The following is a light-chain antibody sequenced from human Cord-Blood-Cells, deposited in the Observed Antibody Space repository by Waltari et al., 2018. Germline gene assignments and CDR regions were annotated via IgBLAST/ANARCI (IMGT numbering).Light chain of an antibody. V-gene: IGLV1-44*01. CDR3: AAWDDSLNCYV. CDR2: SNN. Sequence: QSVLTQPPSASGTPGQRVTIPCSGRSSNIGSNTVNWYQQLPGTAPKPLIYSNNQRPSGVPDRFSGSKSGTSASLAISGLQSEDEADYYCAAWDDSLNCYVFGTGTKVTVL. J-gene: IGLJ1*01. CDR1: SSNIGSNT.